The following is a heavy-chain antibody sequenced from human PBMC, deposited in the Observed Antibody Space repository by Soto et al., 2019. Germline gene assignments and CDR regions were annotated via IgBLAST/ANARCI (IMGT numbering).Heavy chain of an antibody. CDR3: ARDPQDYGGRFDY. J-gene: IGHJ4*02. CDR1: GFTFTSYA. V-gene: IGHV3-23*01. CDR2: IRGSGGAT. D-gene: IGHD4-17*01. Sequence: GGSLRLSCAASGFTFTSYAMNWVRQAPGQGLEWVSAIRGSGGATYYADSVKGRFTISRDNSKNTLYLQMSSLRAEDTAVYYCARDPQDYGGRFDYWGQGTLVTVSS.